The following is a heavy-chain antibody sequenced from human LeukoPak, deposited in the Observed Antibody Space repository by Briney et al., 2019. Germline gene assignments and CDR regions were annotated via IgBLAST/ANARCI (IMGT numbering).Heavy chain of an antibody. CDR1: GYTFTGYY. Sequence: ASVKVSCKASGYTFTGYYIHWVRQAPGQGLEWMGWINPNSGGTNYAQKFQCRVTMTRDTSSSPAYMELSRLRSDDTAVYYCARDKAPSGWHKRWWFDPWGQGTLVTVSS. V-gene: IGHV1-2*02. D-gene: IGHD6-19*01. CDR2: INPNSGGT. J-gene: IGHJ5*02. CDR3: ARDKAPSGWHKRWWFDP.